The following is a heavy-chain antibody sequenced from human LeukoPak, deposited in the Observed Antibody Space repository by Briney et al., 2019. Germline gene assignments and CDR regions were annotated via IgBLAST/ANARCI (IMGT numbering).Heavy chain of an antibody. V-gene: IGHV4-59*01. CDR1: GGSISSYY. CDR3: ARGPVHYFDY. Sequence: SETLSLTCTVSGGSISSYYWSWIRQPPGKGLEWIGYIYYSGSTNYNPSLKSRVTIPVDTSKNQFSLKLSSVTAADTAVYYCARGPVHYFDYWGQGTLVTVSS. CDR2: IYYSGST. J-gene: IGHJ4*02. D-gene: IGHD2-2*01.